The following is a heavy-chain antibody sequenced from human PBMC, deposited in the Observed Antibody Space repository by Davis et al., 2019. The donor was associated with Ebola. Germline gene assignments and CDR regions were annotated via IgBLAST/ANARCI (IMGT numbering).Heavy chain of an antibody. CDR2: IYYSGST. Sequence: PSETLSLTCTVSGGSISSYYWSWIRQPPGKGLEWIGYIYYSGSTNYNPSLKSRVTISVDTSKNQFSLKLSSVTAADTAVYYCAREVGGNSGFDYWGQGTLVTVSS. D-gene: IGHD4-23*01. J-gene: IGHJ4*02. V-gene: IGHV4-59*01. CDR3: AREVGGNSGFDY. CDR1: GGSISSYY.